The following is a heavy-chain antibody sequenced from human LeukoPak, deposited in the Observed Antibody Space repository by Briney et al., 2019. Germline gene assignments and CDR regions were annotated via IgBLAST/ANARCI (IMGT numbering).Heavy chain of an antibody. CDR3: ARLAARILGYCSSTSCYPSLAPYYYMDV. J-gene: IGHJ6*03. D-gene: IGHD2-2*01. V-gene: IGHV4-39*01. CDR1: GGSISSSSYY. Sequence: SETLSLTCTVSGGSISSSSYYWGWIRQPPGKGLEWIGSIYYSGSTYYNPSLKSRVTISVDTSKNQFSLKLSSVTAADTAVYYCARLAARILGYCSSTSCYPSLAPYYYMDVWGKGTTVTVSS. CDR2: IYYSGST.